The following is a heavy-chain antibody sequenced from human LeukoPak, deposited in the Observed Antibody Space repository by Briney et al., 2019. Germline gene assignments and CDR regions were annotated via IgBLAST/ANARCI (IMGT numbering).Heavy chain of an antibody. CDR2: INPKSGGT. CDR3: ARGGGNSYFDY. D-gene: IGHD4-23*01. Sequence: ASVKVSCKASGYTFTGHYMHWVRQAPGQGLEWMGWINPKSGGTNYAQRLQGRVTMTTDTSTSTAYMQLSSLRSEDTAVYYCARGGGNSYFDYWGQGTLVTVSS. J-gene: IGHJ4*02. V-gene: IGHV1-2*02. CDR1: GYTFTGHY.